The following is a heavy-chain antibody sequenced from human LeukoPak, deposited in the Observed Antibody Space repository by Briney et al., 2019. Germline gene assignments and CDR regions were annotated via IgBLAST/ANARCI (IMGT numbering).Heavy chain of an antibody. Sequence: RSSETLSLTCAVYGGSFSGYYWSWIRQPPGKGLGWIGEINHSGSTNYNPSLKSRVTISVDTSKNQFSLKLSSVTAADTAVYYCARPQYSSGSGGYYYMDVWGKGTTVTVSS. J-gene: IGHJ6*03. V-gene: IGHV4-34*01. CDR3: ARPQYSSGSGGYYYMDV. CDR2: INHSGST. D-gene: IGHD6-19*01. CDR1: GGSFSGYY.